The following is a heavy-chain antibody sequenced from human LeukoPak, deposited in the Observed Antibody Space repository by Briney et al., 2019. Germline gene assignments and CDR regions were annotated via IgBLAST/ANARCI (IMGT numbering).Heavy chain of an antibody. J-gene: IGHJ4*02. Sequence: SQTLSLTCAISGDSVSSNSATWNWIRQSPSRGLEWLGRTYYRSKWYNDSAVSVIGRIIINADTSKNQFSLQLNSVTPEDTAVYYCARDSPHGGYVTYWGQGTLVTVSS. CDR1: GDSVSSNSAT. CDR2: TYYRSKWYN. CDR3: ARDSPHGGYVTY. D-gene: IGHD5-12*01. V-gene: IGHV6-1*01.